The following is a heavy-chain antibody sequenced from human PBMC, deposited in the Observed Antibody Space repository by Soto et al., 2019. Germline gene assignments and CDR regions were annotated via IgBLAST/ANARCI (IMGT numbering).Heavy chain of an antibody. Sequence: QVQLVQSGAEVKKPGSSVKVSCKASGGTFSSYTISWVRQAPGQGLEWMGRIIPILGIANYAQKIQGRVTITADKSTSTAYMELSSLRSEDTAVYYCARDQEYYDFWSGYVDAFDIWGQGTMVTVSS. CDR2: IIPILGIA. J-gene: IGHJ3*02. V-gene: IGHV1-69*08. D-gene: IGHD3-3*01. CDR3: ARDQEYYDFWSGYVDAFDI. CDR1: GGTFSSYT.